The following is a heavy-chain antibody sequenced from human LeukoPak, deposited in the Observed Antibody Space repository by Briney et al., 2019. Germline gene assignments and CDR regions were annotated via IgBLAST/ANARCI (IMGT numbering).Heavy chain of an antibody. D-gene: IGHD1-1*01. CDR3: AKEVGTYNWFDP. J-gene: IGHJ5*02. Sequence: SVKVSCKASGGTFSSYAISWVRQAPGQGLEWMGGIIPIFGTANYAQKFQGRVTITTDESTSTAYMELSSPRSEDTAVYYCAKEVGTYNWFDPWGQGTLVTVSS. CDR1: GGTFSSYA. CDR2: IIPIFGTA. V-gene: IGHV1-69*05.